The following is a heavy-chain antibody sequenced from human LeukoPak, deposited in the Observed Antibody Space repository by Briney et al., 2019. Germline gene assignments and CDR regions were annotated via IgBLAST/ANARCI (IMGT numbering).Heavy chain of an antibody. CDR3: ASRKLGNDY. V-gene: IGHV4-59*01. Sequence: SETLSLTCSVSGGSISSYYWSWIRQPPGRGLEWIGYIYYTGSTTYNPSLKSRVTISADTSKNQFSLKLSSVTAADTAVYYCASRKLGNDYWGQGTLVTVSS. J-gene: IGHJ4*02. D-gene: IGHD7-27*01. CDR2: IYYTGST. CDR1: GGSISSYY.